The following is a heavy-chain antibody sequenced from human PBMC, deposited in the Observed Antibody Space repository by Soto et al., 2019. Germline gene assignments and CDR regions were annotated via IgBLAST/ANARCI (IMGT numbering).Heavy chain of an antibody. J-gene: IGHJ4*02. CDR2: IYHRGRT. CDR3: ASRRDTAPFDD. V-gene: IGHV4-4*02. D-gene: IGHD5-18*01. CDR1: SGSISSSNW. Sequence: QVQLQESGPGLVKPSGTLSLTCAVSSGSISSSNWWSWVRQPPGKGLEWIGEIYHRGRTNYNPSLKSRVTISVDKAKNRFSRKLSSVTAADTAVYYCASRRDTAPFDDWGQGTLVTVAS.